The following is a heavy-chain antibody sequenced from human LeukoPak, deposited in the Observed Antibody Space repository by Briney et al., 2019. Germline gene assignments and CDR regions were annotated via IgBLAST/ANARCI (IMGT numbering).Heavy chain of an antibody. CDR2: IRYDGSNK. CDR3: AKWAEYYYDSSGSIPGY. CDR1: GFTFSSYG. Sequence: GGSLRLSCAASGFTFSSYGMHWVRQAPGKGPEWVAFIRYDGSNKYYADSVKGRFTISRDNSKNTLYLQMNSLRAEDTAVYYCAKWAEYYYDSSGSIPGYWGQGTLVTVS. V-gene: IGHV3-30*02. D-gene: IGHD3-22*01. J-gene: IGHJ4*02.